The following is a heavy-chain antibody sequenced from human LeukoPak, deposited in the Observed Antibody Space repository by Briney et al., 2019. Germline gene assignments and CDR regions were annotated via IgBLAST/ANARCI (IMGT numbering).Heavy chain of an antibody. CDR1: GFTFSNYA. V-gene: IGHV3-23*01. Sequence: GGSLRLSCAASGFTFSNYAMSRVRQAPGKGLEWVSAISGSGGSTYYADSVKGRFTISRDNSKNTLYLQMNSLRADDTAVYYCAKGPSSGSGYYWGQGTLVTVSS. CDR2: ISGSGGST. CDR3: AKGPSSGSGYY. J-gene: IGHJ4*02. D-gene: IGHD3-22*01.